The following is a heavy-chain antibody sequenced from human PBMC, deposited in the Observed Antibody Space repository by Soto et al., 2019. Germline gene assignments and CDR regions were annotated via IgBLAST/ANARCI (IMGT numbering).Heavy chain of an antibody. J-gene: IGHJ4*02. CDR2: TYYRSKWYN. D-gene: IGHD6-19*01. V-gene: IGHV6-1*01. Sequence: QLQLEQSGPGLVKPSQTLSLTCAISGDSVSSNSAAWNWIRQSPSRGLEWLGRTYYRSKWYNDYAVSVKSRTTINPDTSKNQVSLQLNSVTPEDTAVYYCTRVFEYRSGWLGWYYNDWGQGVLVTVSS. CDR1: GDSVSSNSAA. CDR3: TRVFEYRSGWLGWYYND.